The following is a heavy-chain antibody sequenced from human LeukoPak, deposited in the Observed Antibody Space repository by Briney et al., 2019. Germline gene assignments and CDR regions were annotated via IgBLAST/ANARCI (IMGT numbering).Heavy chain of an antibody. D-gene: IGHD3-10*01. CDR3: ATQGVFDAFDI. J-gene: IGHJ3*02. CDR1: GFTFRDAW. Sequence: GGSLRLSCAAAGFTFRDAWMIWVRQAPGKGLEWVGRIKSRADGGTPDYAAPVPGRFTISRDDSNGRLVLQMHSLTTTSTAVYYCATQGVFDAFDIWGQGTMVIVSS. V-gene: IGHV3-15*01. CDR2: IKSRADGGTP.